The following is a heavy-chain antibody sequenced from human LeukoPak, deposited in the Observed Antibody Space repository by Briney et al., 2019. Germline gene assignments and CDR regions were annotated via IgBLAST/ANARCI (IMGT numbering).Heavy chain of an antibody. CDR3: ARDWTGLWFGELGGSPGDAGGC. V-gene: IGHV4-39*07. CDR1: GGSISSSSYY. CDR2: IYYSGST. Sequence: PSETLSLTCTVSGGSISSSSYYWGWIRQPPGKGLEWIGSIYYSGSTYYNPSLKSRVTISVDTSKNQFSLKLSSVTAADTAVYYCARDWTGLWFGELGGSPGDAGGCWGQGTLVTVSS. J-gene: IGHJ4*02. D-gene: IGHD3-10*01.